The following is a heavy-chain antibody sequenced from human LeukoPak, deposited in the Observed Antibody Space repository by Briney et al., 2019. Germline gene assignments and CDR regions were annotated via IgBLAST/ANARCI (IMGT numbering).Heavy chain of an antibody. Sequence: GASVKVSCKASGYTFTRNYIHWVRQAPGQGLEWMGMIYPRDGSTSYAQKFQGRVTMTRNTSISTAYMGLSSLRSEDTAVYYCARGAYYDILTGYSDNWFDPWGQGTLVTVSS. V-gene: IGHV1-46*01. CDR3: ARGAYYDILTGYSDNWFDP. CDR2: IYPRDGST. CDR1: GYTFTRNY. J-gene: IGHJ5*02. D-gene: IGHD3-9*01.